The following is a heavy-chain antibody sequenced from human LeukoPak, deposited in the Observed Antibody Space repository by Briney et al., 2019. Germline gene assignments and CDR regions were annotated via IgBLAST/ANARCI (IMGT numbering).Heavy chain of an antibody. J-gene: IGHJ5*02. CDR2: TYYRSTWYN. CDR3: AGRLTQYDCFDP. Sequence: SQTLSLTCAISGDSVSINSVTWNWIRQSPSRGLGWLGRTYYRSTWYNDYAVSVRGRITVNPDTSKNQFSLHLNSVTPEDTAVYYCAGRLTQYDCFDPWGQGILVTVSS. D-gene: IGHD2-2*01. V-gene: IGHV6-1*01. CDR1: GDSVSINSVT.